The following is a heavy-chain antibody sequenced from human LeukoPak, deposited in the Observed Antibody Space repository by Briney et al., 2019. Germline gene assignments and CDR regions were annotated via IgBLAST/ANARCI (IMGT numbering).Heavy chain of an antibody. CDR2: ISADGGTT. Sequence: GGSLRLSCAASGFSFRGYGMHWVRQAPGRGLDYVSAISADGGTTDYLNSVKGRFTISRDNSKNTLYLQMGRLRSDDTAIYYCARGRGGPPFDFWGQGTVVTVAS. V-gene: IGHV3-64*01. CDR3: ARGRGGPPFDF. D-gene: IGHD3-10*01. J-gene: IGHJ4*02. CDR1: GFSFRGYG.